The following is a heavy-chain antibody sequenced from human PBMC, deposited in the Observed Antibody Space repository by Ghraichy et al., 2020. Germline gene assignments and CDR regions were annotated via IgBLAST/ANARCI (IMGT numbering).Heavy chain of an antibody. V-gene: IGHV4-59*01. CDR1: GGSISSYY. CDR3: ARLGYSSSLVGWSFDP. J-gene: IGHJ5*02. CDR2: IYYSGST. Sequence: SETLSLTCTVSGGSISSYYWSWIRQPPGKGLEWIGYIYYSGSTNYNPSLKSRVTISVDTSKNQFSLKLSSVTAADTAVYYCARLGYSSSLVGWSFDPWGQGTLVTVSS. D-gene: IGHD6-6*01.